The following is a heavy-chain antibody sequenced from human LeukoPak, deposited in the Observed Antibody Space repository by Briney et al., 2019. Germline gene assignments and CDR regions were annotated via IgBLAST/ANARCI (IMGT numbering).Heavy chain of an antibody. D-gene: IGHD2-15*01. CDR2: IIPILGIA. CDR1: GGTFTSYA. CDR3: ARVLSTGYCSGGSCYSSYFDY. Sequence: SVKVSCKASGGTFTSYAISWVRQAPGQGREWMGGIIPILGIANYAQKFQGRVTITADKSTSTAYMELSSLRSEDTAVYYCARVLSTGYCSGGSCYSSYFDYWGQGTLVTVSS. J-gene: IGHJ4*02. V-gene: IGHV1-69*10.